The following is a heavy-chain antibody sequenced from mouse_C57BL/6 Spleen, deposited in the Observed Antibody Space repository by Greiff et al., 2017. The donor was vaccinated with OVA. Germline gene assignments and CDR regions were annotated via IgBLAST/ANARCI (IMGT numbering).Heavy chain of an antibody. D-gene: IGHD1-1*01. V-gene: IGHV1-26*01. CDR1: GYTFTDYY. Sequence: VQLQQSGPELVKPGASVKISCKASGYTFTDYYMNWVKQSHGKSLEWIGDINPNNGGTSYNQKFKGKATLTVDKSSSTAYMELRSLTSEDSAVYYCAGSSDAMDYWGQGTSVTVSS. CDR3: AGSSDAMDY. J-gene: IGHJ4*01. CDR2: INPNNGGT.